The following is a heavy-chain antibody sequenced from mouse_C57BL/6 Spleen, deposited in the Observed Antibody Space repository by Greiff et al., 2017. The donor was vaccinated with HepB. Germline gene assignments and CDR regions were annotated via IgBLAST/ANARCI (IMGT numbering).Heavy chain of an antibody. J-gene: IGHJ2*01. V-gene: IGHV5-16*01. D-gene: IGHD2-3*01. CDR1: GFTFSDYY. CDR3: ARDGYYPFDY. CDR2: INYDGSST. Sequence: EVKLVESEGGLVQPGSSMKLSCTASGFTFSDYYMAWVRQVPEKGLEWVANINYDGSSTYYLDSLKSRFIISRDNAKNILYLHMSSLKSEDTATYYCARDGYYPFDYWGQGTTLTVSS.